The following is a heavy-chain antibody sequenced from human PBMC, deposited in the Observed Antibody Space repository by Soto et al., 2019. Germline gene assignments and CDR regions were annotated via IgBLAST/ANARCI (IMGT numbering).Heavy chain of an antibody. CDR1: GGSFSDYY. J-gene: IGHJ6*02. CDR2: ISHSGST. CDR3: ARDGIIMVRKAYYGLDV. D-gene: IGHD3-10*01. Sequence: SETLSLTCAVYGGSFSDYYWSWIRQPPGKGLEWIGEISHSGSTNYNPSLKSRVTISIDTSKNQFSLKLSSVTAADTAVYYFARDGIIMVRKAYYGLDVWGQGTTVTVSS. V-gene: IGHV4-34*01.